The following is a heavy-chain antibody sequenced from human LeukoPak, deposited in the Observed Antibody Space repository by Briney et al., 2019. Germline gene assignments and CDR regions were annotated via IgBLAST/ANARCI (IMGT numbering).Heavy chain of an antibody. CDR1: GYTFTGYY. J-gene: IGHJ4*02. CDR3: ARPVRGVIKSLFY. D-gene: IGHD3-10*01. Sequence: ASVKVSCKASGYTFTGYYMHWVRQAPGQGLEWMGWINPNSGGTNYAQKFQGRVTMTRDTSISTAYMELSRLRSDDTAVYYCARPVRGVIKSLFYWGQGTLVTVSS. CDR2: INPNSGGT. V-gene: IGHV1-2*02.